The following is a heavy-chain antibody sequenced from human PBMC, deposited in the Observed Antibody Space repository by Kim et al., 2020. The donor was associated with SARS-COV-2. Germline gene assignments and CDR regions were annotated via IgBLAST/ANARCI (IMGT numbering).Heavy chain of an antibody. J-gene: IGHJ3*02. CDR1: GGSISSGGYY. D-gene: IGHD2-15*01. Sequence: SETLSLTCTVSGGSISSGGYYWSWIRQHPGKGLEWIGYIYYSGSTYYNPSLKSRVTISVDTSKNQFSLKLSSVTAADTAVYYCARWAYCSGGSCYSEDNAFDIWGQGTMVTVSS. CDR2: IYYSGST. V-gene: IGHV4-31*03. CDR3: ARWAYCSGGSCYSEDNAFDI.